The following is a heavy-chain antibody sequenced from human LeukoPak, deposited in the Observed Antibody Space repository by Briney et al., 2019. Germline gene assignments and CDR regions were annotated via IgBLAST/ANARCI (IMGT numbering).Heavy chain of an antibody. J-gene: IGHJ4*02. D-gene: IGHD6-19*01. CDR2: IYLGDSDT. CDR3: ARSGTSGWDEGFDY. Sequence: LGESLQTSCKGSGYTFTNYWIVWVRLPPGKGLEWMGIIYLGDSDTRYSPSFQGQVTISADKSISTAYLQWSSLEASDTAMYYCARSGTSGWDEGFDYRGQGTLVTVSS. V-gene: IGHV5-51*01. CDR1: GYTFTNYW.